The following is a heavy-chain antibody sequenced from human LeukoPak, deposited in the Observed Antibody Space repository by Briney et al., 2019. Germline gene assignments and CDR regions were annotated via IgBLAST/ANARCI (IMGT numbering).Heavy chain of an antibody. D-gene: IGHD4-17*01. CDR2: INSDGSST. V-gene: IGHV3-74*01. CDR1: GFTFSSYW. CDR3: AKDRTTVTFAFIDF. J-gene: IGHJ4*02. Sequence: GGSLRLSCAASGFTFSSYWMHWVRHAPGKGLVWVSRINSDGSSTSYADSVKGRFTISRDNAKNTLYLQMNSLRAEDTAVYYCAKDRTTVTFAFIDFWGQGTLVTVSS.